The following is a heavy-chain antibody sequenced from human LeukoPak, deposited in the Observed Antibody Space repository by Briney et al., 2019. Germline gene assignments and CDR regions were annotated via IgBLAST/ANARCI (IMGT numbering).Heavy chain of an antibody. CDR1: GFSFSRHT. Sequence: GGSLRLSCEASGFSFSRHTMNWVRQAPGKGLEWVSAISGSGGSTYYADSVKGRFTISRDNSKNTLYLQMNSLRAEDTAVYYCAEDPRWEPRQPDDYWGQGTLVTVSS. D-gene: IGHD1-26*01. CDR3: AEDPRWEPRQPDDY. CDR2: ISGSGGST. J-gene: IGHJ4*02. V-gene: IGHV3-23*01.